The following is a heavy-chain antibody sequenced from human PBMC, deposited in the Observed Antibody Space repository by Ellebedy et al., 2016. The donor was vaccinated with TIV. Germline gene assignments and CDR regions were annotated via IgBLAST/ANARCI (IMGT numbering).Heavy chain of an antibody. V-gene: IGHV3-23*01. D-gene: IGHD3-10*02. CDR3: ASSRYHYYVGNTIFAY. CDR1: GFTFSSYA. J-gene: IGHJ4*02. Sequence: PGGSLRLSCAASGFTFSSYAASWVRHAPGKGLEWVAGLNANGVVIAYADSVKGRSTISRDNSKNTLYLQMNSLRPEDTAVYYCASSRYHYYVGNTIFAYWGQGTLVTVSS. CDR2: LNANGVVI.